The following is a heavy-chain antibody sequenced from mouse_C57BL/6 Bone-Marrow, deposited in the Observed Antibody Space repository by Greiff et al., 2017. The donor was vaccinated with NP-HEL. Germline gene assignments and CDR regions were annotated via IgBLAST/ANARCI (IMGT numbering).Heavy chain of an antibody. V-gene: IGHV1-81*01. D-gene: IGHD2-4*01. CDR1: GYTFTSYG. CDR3: ARRGLRRFWYFDV. J-gene: IGHJ1*03. Sequence: VQLQQSGAELARPGASVKLSCKASGYTFTSYGISWVKQRTGQGLEWIGEIYPRSGNTYYNEKFKGKATLTADKSSSTAYMELRSLTSEDSAVYFCARRGLRRFWYFDVWGTGTTVTVSS. CDR2: IYPRSGNT.